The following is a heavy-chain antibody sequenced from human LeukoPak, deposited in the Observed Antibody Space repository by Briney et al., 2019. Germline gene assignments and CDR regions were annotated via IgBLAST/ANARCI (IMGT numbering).Heavy chain of an antibody. J-gene: IGHJ4*02. V-gene: IGHV4-4*07. CDR3: ARQSDKAAGGTFAFDY. Sequence: SETLSLTCTVSGDSISTYYWSWIRQPAGKGLEWIGRINTSGSTNYNPSLKSRVTMSVDTSKNQFSLKLGSVTAADTAVYYCARQSDKAAGGTFAFDYWGQGALVTVS. CDR1: GDSISTYY. D-gene: IGHD6-13*01. CDR2: INTSGST.